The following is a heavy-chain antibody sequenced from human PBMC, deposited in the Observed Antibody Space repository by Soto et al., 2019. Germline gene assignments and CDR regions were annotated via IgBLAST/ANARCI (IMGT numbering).Heavy chain of an antibody. J-gene: IGHJ4*02. Sequence: QVQLVQSGGEEKKPGASVKVSCKASNYTFTTYGISWVRQAPGQGLEWMGWISRYSENTNYARKFQDRVTLTTDTPTSTAYKELKCLRADDTAVYFCARDTYIDNSGYYYAYWRQRTLVTVSS. CDR2: ISRYSENT. V-gene: IGHV1-18*01. D-gene: IGHD3-22*01. CDR1: NYTFTTYG. CDR3: ARDTYIDNSGYYYAY.